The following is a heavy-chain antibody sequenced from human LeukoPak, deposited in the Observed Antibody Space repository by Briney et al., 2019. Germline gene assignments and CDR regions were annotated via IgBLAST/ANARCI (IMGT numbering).Heavy chain of an antibody. V-gene: IGHV5-51*01. J-gene: IGHJ4*02. CDR2: IYPGDSDT. CDR1: GYSFTSYW. CDR3: AITYYYDSSGRRSFDY. D-gene: IGHD3-22*01. Sequence: GESLKISCKGSGYSFTSYWIGWVRQMPGKGLEWMGIIYPGDSDTRYSPSFQGQVTISADKSISTAYLQWSSPKASDTAMYYCAITYYYDSSGRRSFDYWGQGTLVTGSS.